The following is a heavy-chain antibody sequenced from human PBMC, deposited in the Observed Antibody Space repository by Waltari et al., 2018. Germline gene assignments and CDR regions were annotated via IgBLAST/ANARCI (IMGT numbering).Heavy chain of an antibody. D-gene: IGHD3-10*01. CDR2: IYYSGST. J-gene: IGHJ3*02. V-gene: IGHV4-59*01. Sequence: QVQLQESGPGLVKPSATLSLPCTVSGGSISSYYWSWIRQPPGKGLEWIGYIYYSGSTNYNPSLKSRVTISVDTSKNQFSLKLSSVTAADTAVYYCARELYGSGSYYTAHDAFDIWGQGTMVTVSS. CDR3: ARELYGSGSYYTAHDAFDI. CDR1: GGSISSYY.